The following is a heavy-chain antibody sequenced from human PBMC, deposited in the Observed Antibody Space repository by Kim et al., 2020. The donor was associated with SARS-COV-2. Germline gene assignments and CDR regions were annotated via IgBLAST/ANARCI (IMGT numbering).Heavy chain of an antibody. J-gene: IGHJ2*01. Sequence: SETLSLTCTVSGGSISSGDPYWSWIRQYPGKGLEWIGYIYYSGSTYYNPSLESRVTISVDTSKNQLSLKLNSVTAADTAVYYCARGGSVILIRGPPGWYFDLWGRGTLVTVSS. CDR1: GGSISSGDPY. CDR2: IYYSGST. V-gene: IGHV4-31*03. D-gene: IGHD3-10*01. CDR3: ARGGSVILIRGPPGWYFDL.